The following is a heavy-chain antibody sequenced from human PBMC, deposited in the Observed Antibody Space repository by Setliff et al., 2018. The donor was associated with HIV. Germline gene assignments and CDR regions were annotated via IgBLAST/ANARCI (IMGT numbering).Heavy chain of an antibody. Sequence: ASVKVSCKASGYTFTSNSIHWVRQAPGQRLEWMGWNNAGNGDTKFSQKFQGRVIITRDTSASTTYMELSSLRSEDTAVYYWARVPRWYYYDSSGYPDYWGKGTLVTVSS. CDR3: ARVPRWYYYDSSGYPDY. CDR1: GYTFTSNS. V-gene: IGHV1-3*01. CDR2: NNAGNGDT. J-gene: IGHJ4*02. D-gene: IGHD3-22*01.